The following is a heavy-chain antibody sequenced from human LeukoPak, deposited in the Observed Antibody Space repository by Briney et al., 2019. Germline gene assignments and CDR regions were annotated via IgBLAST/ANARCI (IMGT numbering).Heavy chain of an antibody. CDR1: GFTFNNYW. CDR2: INGDGSTT. CDR3: ARVRVTRANWFDP. V-gene: IGHV3-74*01. J-gene: IGHJ5*02. D-gene: IGHD2-2*01. Sequence: GGSLRLSCAASGFTFNNYWMNWVRQAPGKGLVWVSHINGDGSTTVYADSVKGRFAISRDSALNTLYLQMNSLRAEDTAVYYCARVRVTRANWFDPWGRGTLVTVSA.